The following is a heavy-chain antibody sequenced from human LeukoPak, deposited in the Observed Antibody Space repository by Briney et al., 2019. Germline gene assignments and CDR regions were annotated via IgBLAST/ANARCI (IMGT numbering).Heavy chain of an antibody. V-gene: IGHV3-7*03. J-gene: IGHJ6*02. D-gene: IGHD6-13*01. CDR2: IKQDGSVK. CDR3: AKDMGYSSSPTYQGDYYYYGMDV. Sequence: GGSLRLSCAASGFTFSAFWMSWVRQAPGKGLEWVANIKQDGSVKYYVDSVKGRFTVSRDNAKNSLYLQMNSLRGEDTALYYCAKDMGYSSSPTYQGDYYYYGMDVWGRGTTVTVSS. CDR1: GFTFSAFW.